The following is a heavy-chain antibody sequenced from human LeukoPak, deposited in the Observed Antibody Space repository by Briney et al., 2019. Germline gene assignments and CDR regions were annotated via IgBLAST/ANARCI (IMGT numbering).Heavy chain of an antibody. J-gene: IGHJ4*02. CDR3: ARDLGDGYNSATADY. CDR2: IIPIFGTA. Sequence: SVKVSCKASGGTFSSHAISWVRQAPGQGLEWMGRIIPIFGTANYAQKFQGRVTITTDESTSTAYMELSSLRSEDTAVYYCARDLGDGYNSATADYWGQGTLVTVSS. V-gene: IGHV1-69*05. D-gene: IGHD5-24*01. CDR1: GGTFSSHA.